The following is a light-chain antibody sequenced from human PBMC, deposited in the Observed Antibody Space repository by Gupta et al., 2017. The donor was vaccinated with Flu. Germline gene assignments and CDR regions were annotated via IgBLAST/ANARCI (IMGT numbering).Light chain of an antibody. CDR3: QQPYSPPPT. V-gene: IGKV1-39*01. CDR1: QNIDKF. CDR2: AAS. J-gene: IGKJ4*01. Sequence: PSSLSASIGDRVTITCRASQNIDKFLNWYQHKPGKAPRLLIVAASILQGGVPSRFTGSGAGTEFTLTITSLQAEDFATYYCQQPYSPPPTFGGGTXVEIK.